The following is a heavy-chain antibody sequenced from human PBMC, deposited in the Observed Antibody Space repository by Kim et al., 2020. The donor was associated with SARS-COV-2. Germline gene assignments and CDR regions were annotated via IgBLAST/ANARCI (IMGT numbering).Heavy chain of an antibody. J-gene: IGHJ2*01. CDR2: ISSNGGST. V-gene: IGHV3-64D*09. CDR3: VKEKTYYYDSSGYKNWYFDL. D-gene: IGHD3-22*01. CDR1: GFTFSSYA. Sequence: GGSLRLSCSASGFTFSSYAMHWVRQAPGKGLEYVSAISSNGGSTYYADSVKGRFTISRDNSKNTLYLQMSSLRAEDTAVYYCVKEKTYYYDSSGYKNWYFDLWGRGTLVTVSS.